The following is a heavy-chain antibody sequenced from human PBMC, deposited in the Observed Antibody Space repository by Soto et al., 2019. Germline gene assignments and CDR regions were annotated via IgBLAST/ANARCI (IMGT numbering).Heavy chain of an antibody. CDR2: INPNSGGT. CDR1: GYTFTGYY. V-gene: IGHV1-2*04. CDR3: ARERHYYDSSGCFDY. J-gene: IGHJ4*02. D-gene: IGHD3-22*01. Sequence: ASVKVSCKASGYTFTGYYMHWVRQAPGQGLEWMGWINPNSGGTNYAQKFQGWVTMTRDTSISTAYMELSRLRSDDTAVYYCARERHYYDSSGCFDYWGQGTLVTVSS.